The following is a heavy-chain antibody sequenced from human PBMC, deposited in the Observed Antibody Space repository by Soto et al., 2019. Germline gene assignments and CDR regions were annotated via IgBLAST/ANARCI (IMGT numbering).Heavy chain of an antibody. Sequence: QVQLVQSGAEVKKPGASVKVSCKASGYTFTSYGISWVRQAPGQGLEWMGWISAYNGNTNYAQKLQGRVTMTTDTSTSTAYMELRSLRSDDTAVYYCARSLYYDILTGYYTASWYYFDYWGQGTLVTVSS. CDR3: ARSLYYDILTGYYTASWYYFDY. CDR1: GYTFTSYG. J-gene: IGHJ4*02. V-gene: IGHV1-18*01. CDR2: ISAYNGNT. D-gene: IGHD3-9*01.